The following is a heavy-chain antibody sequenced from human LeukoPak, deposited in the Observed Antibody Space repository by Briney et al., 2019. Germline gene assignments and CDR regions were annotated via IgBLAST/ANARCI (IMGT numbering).Heavy chain of an antibody. CDR1: GGSISSGGYY. J-gene: IGHJ4*02. CDR3: ARVRTDYYGSGSYYDY. D-gene: IGHD3-10*01. CDR2: IYYSGST. V-gene: IGHV4-31*03. Sequence: SETLSLTCTVSGGSISSGGYYWSWIRQHPGKGLEWIGYIYYSGSTYYNPSHKSRVTISVDTSKNQFSLKLSSVTAADTAVYYCARVRTDYYGSGSYYDYWGQGTLVTVSS.